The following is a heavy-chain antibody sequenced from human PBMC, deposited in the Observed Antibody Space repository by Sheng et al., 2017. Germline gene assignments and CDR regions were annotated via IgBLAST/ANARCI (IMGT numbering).Heavy chain of an antibody. CDR3: ASSATRERRVGVYYYYYGMDV. V-gene: IGHV4-34*01. J-gene: IGHJ6*02. CDR1: GGSFSGYY. CDR2: INHSGST. Sequence: QVQLQQWGAGLLKPSETLSLTCAVYGGSFSGYYWSWIRHAPEGKGLEWIGEINHSGSTNYNPSLKSRVTISVDTSKNQFSLKLSSVTAADTAVYYCASSATRERRVGVYYYYYGMDVVGPRDHGHRLL. D-gene: IGHD1-26*01.